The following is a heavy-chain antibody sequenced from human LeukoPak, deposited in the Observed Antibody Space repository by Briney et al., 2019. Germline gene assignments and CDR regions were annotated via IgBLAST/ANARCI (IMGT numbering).Heavy chain of an antibody. J-gene: IGHJ6*02. Sequence: ASVKVSCKASGYTFTSYYMHWVRQAPGQGLEWMGIINPSGGSTSYAQKFQGRVTMTRDTSTSTVYMELSSLRSEDTAVYYCATGTHSSGYWIDGMDVWGQGTTVTVSS. D-gene: IGHD3-22*01. CDR2: INPSGGST. CDR1: GYTFTSYY. V-gene: IGHV1-46*01. CDR3: ATGTHSSGYWIDGMDV.